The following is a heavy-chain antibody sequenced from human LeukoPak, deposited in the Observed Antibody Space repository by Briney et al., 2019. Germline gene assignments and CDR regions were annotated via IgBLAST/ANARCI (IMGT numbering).Heavy chain of an antibody. CDR1: GYTFTGYY. V-gene: IGHV1-2*02. CDR3: AXXTDYYYYMDV. Sequence: ASVKVSCKASGYTFTGYYMHWVRQAPGQGLEWMGWINPNSGGTNYAQKFQGRVTITRDTSISTAYMELSRLRSDDTAVYYCAXXTDYYYYMDVWGKGTTVTVSS. D-gene: IGHD2-8*02. CDR2: INPNSGGT. J-gene: IGHJ6*03.